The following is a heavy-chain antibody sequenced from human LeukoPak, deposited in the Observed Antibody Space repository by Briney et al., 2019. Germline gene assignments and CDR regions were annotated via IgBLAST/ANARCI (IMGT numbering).Heavy chain of an antibody. J-gene: IGHJ4*02. D-gene: IGHD5-24*01. Sequence: ASVKVSCKASGYTFTSYGISWVRQAPGQGLEWMGWISAYNGNTNYAQKLQGGVTMTTDTSTSTAYMELRSLRSDDTAVYYCASGIRDGYNSDYWGQGTLVTVSS. CDR3: ASGIRDGYNSDY. CDR2: ISAYNGNT. CDR1: GYTFTSYG. V-gene: IGHV1-18*01.